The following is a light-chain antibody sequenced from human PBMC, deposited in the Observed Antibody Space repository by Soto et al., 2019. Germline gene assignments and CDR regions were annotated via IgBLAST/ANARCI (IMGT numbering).Light chain of an antibody. CDR2: WAS. CDR3: QYRGT. V-gene: IGKV4-1*01. J-gene: IGKJ3*01. Sequence: DIVLTQSPDSLAVSLGERATINCKSSQSVLCGPNNKNSLAWYQHKPGQPPKLLIYWASTRESGVPDRFSGSGSGTDFTLTIRSLQAEDVAVYYCQYRGTFGPGTKVNV. CDR1: QSVLCGPNNKNS.